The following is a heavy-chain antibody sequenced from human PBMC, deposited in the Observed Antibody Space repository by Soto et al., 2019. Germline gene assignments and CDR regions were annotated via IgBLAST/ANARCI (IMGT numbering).Heavy chain of an antibody. Sequence: ASVKVSCKASGYNFNIYGINWVRQAPGQGLELMGRISAYDGKTTYAEKFQGRVTMTTDASTSTAYMELRSLRSDDTAVYYCARDPHEYWTSYWFDPWGQGTLVTVS. CDR3: ARDPHEYWTSYWFDP. D-gene: IGHD3-3*01. CDR1: GYNFNIYG. V-gene: IGHV1-18*01. CDR2: ISAYDGKT. J-gene: IGHJ5*02.